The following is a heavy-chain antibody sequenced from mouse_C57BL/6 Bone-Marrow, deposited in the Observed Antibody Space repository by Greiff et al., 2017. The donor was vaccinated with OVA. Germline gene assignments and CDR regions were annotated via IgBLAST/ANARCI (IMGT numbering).Heavy chain of an antibody. V-gene: IGHV5-4*03. CDR3: ASCLGFAY. J-gene: IGHJ3*01. CDR1: GFTFSSYA. D-gene: IGHD2-10*02. CDR2: ISDGGSYT. Sequence: EVKLMESGGGLVKPGGSLKLSCAASGFTFSSYAMSWVRQTPEKRLEWVATISDGGSYTYYPDNVKGRFTISRDNAKNNLYLQMSHLKSEDTAMYYCASCLGFAYWGQGTLVTVSA.